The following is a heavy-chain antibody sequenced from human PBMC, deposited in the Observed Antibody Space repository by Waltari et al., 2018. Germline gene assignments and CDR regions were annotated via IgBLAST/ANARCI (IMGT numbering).Heavy chain of an antibody. V-gene: IGHV3-48*01. J-gene: IGHJ3*02. CDR1: GFTFSSYS. CDR2: MSSSSSTI. Sequence: EVQLVESGGGLVQPGGSLRLSCAASGFTFSSYSMNWVRQAPGKWLEWVSYMSSSSSTIYYADSVKGRFTISRDNAKNSLYLQMNSLRAEDTAVYYCARDSQDDYGDVDAFDIWGQGTMVTVSS. D-gene: IGHD4-17*01. CDR3: ARDSQDDYGDVDAFDI.